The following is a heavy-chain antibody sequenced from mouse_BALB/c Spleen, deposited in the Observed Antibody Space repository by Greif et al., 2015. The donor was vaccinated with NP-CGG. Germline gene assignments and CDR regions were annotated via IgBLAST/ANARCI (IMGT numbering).Heavy chain of an antibody. D-gene: IGHD1-1*01. CDR2: FYPGSGSI. J-gene: IGHJ3*01. CDR1: GYTFTEYI. V-gene: IGHV1-62-2*01. Sequence: VQRVESGAGLVKPGASVKLSCKASGYTFTEYIIHWVKQRSGQGLEWIVWFYPGSGSIKYNEKFKDKATLTADKSSSTVYIDLCRLASEYSAVFFCAIHEGYYCGSSPSWFAYWGQGTLVTVSA. CDR3: AIHEGYYCGSSPSWFAY.